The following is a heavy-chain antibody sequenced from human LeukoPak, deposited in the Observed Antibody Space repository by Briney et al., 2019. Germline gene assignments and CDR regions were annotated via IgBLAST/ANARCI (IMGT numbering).Heavy chain of an antibody. CDR2: VFHNGYT. CDR3: ARRRTYYGSGSYGYAMDV. Sequence: PSETLSLTCTLSGGSISTHYWSWVRQPPGKGLEWIGFVFHNGYTKDNPSLKSRVALSVDTSKNQFSLKVHSVTAADTAVYYCARRRTYYGSGSYGYAMDVWGQGTTVTVSS. J-gene: IGHJ6*02. V-gene: IGHV4-59*11. CDR1: GGSISTHY. D-gene: IGHD3-10*01.